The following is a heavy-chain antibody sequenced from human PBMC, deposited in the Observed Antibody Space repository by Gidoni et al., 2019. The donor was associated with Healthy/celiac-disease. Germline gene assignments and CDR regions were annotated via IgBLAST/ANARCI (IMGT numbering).Heavy chain of an antibody. CDR3: ARLLYYYDIKSGSGFDY. V-gene: IGHV5-51*01. D-gene: IGHD3-22*01. CDR2: IYPGDSDT. J-gene: IGHJ4*02. CDR1: GYSFTTYW. Sequence: EVQLVQSGAEVKKPGESLKISCKGSGYSFTTYWIGWVRQMPGKGLEWMGIIYPGDSDTRYSPSFQGQVTISADKSISTAYLQWSSLKASDTAMYYCARLLYYYDIKSGSGFDYWGQGTLVTVSS.